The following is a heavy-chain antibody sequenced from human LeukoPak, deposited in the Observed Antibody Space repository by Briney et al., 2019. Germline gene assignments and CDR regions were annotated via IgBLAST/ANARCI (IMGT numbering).Heavy chain of an antibody. Sequence: GGSLRLSCAASGFTFSSYGMHWVRQAPGKGLEWVAVIWYDGSNKNYADSVKGRFTISRDNSKNTLYLQMNSLRVEDTGVYYCAKDPHQRIAVAGYFDYWGQGTLVTVSS. D-gene: IGHD6-19*01. J-gene: IGHJ4*02. CDR1: GFTFSSYG. V-gene: IGHV3-33*06. CDR3: AKDPHQRIAVAGYFDY. CDR2: IWYDGSNK.